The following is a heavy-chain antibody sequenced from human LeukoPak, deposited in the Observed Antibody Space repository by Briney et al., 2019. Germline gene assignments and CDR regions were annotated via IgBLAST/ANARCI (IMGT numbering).Heavy chain of an antibody. D-gene: IGHD3-10*01. Sequence: GGSLRLSCAASGFTFSSYSMNWVRQAPGRGLEWVSYISSSSSTIYYADSVKGRFTISRDNAKNSLYLQMNSLRAEDTAVYYCARVLLWFGKYGMDVWGQGTTVTVSS. V-gene: IGHV3-48*01. CDR2: ISSSSSTI. CDR1: GFTFSSYS. J-gene: IGHJ6*02. CDR3: ARVLLWFGKYGMDV.